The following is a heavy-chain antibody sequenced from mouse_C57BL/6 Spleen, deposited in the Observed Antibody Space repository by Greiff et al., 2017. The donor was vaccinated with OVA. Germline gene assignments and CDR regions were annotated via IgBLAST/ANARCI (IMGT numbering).Heavy chain of an antibody. CDR1: GYAFSSSW. D-gene: IGHD1-1*01. J-gene: IGHJ1*03. Sequence: VQLQQSGPELVKPGASVKISCKASGYAFSSSWMNWVKQRPGKGLEWIGRIYPGDGDTNYNGKFKGKATLTADKSSSTAYMQLSSLTSEVSAVYSCARSMVVYSGSSYDCYFDVWGTGTTVTVSS. CDR2: IYPGDGDT. V-gene: IGHV1-82*01. CDR3: ARSMVVYSGSSYDCYFDV.